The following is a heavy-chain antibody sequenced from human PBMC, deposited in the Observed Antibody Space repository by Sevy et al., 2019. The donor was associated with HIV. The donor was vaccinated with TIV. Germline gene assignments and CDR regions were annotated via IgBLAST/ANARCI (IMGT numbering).Heavy chain of an antibody. Sequence: GGSLRLSCVASGFTFSDHYMEWVRQAPGKGLEWVGRTRNKADGYTTEYAAFGKGRFTSSRDESKNSLYVQMNSLEAEDTAVYYCATRAGIAAAGRVFDYWGQGTLVTVSS. V-gene: IGHV3-72*01. J-gene: IGHJ4*02. CDR3: ATRAGIAAAGRVFDY. CDR2: TRNKADGYTT. CDR1: GFTFSDHY. D-gene: IGHD6-13*01.